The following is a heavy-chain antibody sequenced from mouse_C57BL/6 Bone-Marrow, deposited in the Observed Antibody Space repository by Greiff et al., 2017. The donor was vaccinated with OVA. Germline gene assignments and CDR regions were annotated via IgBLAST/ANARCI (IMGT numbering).Heavy chain of an antibody. V-gene: IGHV5-17*01. CDR2: ISSGSSTI. Sequence: EVHLVESGGGLVKPGGSLKLSCAASGFTFSDYGMHWVRQAPEKGLEWVAYISSGSSTIYYADTVKGRFTISRDNAKNTLFLQMTSLRSEDTAMYYCARPGGSSYGWYFDVWGTGTTVTVSS. CDR1: GFTFSDYG. J-gene: IGHJ1*03. CDR3: ARPGGSSYGWYFDV. D-gene: IGHD1-1*01.